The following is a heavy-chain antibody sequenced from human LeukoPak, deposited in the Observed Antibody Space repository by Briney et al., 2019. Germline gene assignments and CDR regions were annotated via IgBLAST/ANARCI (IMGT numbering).Heavy chain of an antibody. Sequence: SETLSLTCTVSGGSISSYYWSWIRQTPGQGLEWIGYIYYSGSTNYNPSLKSRVTISVDTSKNQFSLKLSSVTAADTAVYFCARHGASGSYLYYFDYWGQGTLVTVSS. CDR2: IYYSGST. V-gene: IGHV4-59*08. D-gene: IGHD1-26*01. CDR1: GGSISSYY. CDR3: ARHGASGSYLYYFDY. J-gene: IGHJ4*02.